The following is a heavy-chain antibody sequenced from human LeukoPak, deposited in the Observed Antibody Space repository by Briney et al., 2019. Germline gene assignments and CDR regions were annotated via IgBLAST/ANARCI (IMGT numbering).Heavy chain of an antibody. Sequence: SETLSLTCTVSGGSISSYYWSWIRQPAGKGLEWIGRIYTSGSTNYNPSLKSRVTMSVDTSKNQFSLKLSSVTAADTAVYYCARTLGRYYYDSSGYYPDAFDIWGQGTMVAVSS. CDR2: IYTSGST. V-gene: IGHV4-4*07. CDR3: ARTLGRYYYDSSGYYPDAFDI. D-gene: IGHD3-22*01. J-gene: IGHJ3*02. CDR1: GGSISSYY.